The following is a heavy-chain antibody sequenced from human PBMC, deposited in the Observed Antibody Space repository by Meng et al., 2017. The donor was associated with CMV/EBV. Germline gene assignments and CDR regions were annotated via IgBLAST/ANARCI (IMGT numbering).Heavy chain of an antibody. CDR1: GFTFSSYS. CDR3: ARDGRQQLDFDY. Sequence: GGSLRLSCAASGFTFSSYSMNWVRQAPGKGLEWVSSISSSSSYIYYADSVKGRSTISRDNAKNSLYLQMNSLRAEDTAVYYCARDGRQQLDFDYWGQGTLVTVSS. J-gene: IGHJ4*02. D-gene: IGHD6-13*01. CDR2: ISSSSSYI. V-gene: IGHV3-21*01.